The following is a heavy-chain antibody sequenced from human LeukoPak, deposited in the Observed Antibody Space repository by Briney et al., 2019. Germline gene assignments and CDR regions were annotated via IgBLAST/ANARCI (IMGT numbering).Heavy chain of an antibody. CDR3: ARHPDYNWFDP. Sequence: PSETPSLTCTVSGGSISSSSYYWGWIRQPPGKGLEWIGSVYYSGSTYYNPSLKSRVTISVDTSKNQFSLKLSSVTAADTAVYYCARHPDYNWFDPWGQGTLVTVSS. D-gene: IGHD1-14*01. CDR1: GGSISSSSYY. CDR2: VYYSGST. J-gene: IGHJ5*02. V-gene: IGHV4-39*07.